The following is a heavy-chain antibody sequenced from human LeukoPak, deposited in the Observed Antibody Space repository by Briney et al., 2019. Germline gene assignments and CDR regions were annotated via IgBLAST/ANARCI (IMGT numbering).Heavy chain of an antibody. CDR2: ILSKTDGGTT. CDR1: GFTFNDAW. D-gene: IGHD3-16*01. V-gene: IGHV3-15*01. CDR3: STYYHSGLGY. Sequence: GGSLRLSCTTSGFTFNDAWVTWVRQAPGKGLEWVGRILSKTDGGTTDYAAPVKGRFTISRDDSKNTLYLQMYSLQPDDTGVYYCSTYYHSGLGYWGQGTLVTVPS. J-gene: IGHJ4*02.